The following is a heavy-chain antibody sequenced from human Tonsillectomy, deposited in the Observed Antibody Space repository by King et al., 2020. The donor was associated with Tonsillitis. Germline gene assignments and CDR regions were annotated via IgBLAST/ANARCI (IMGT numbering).Heavy chain of an antibody. J-gene: IGHJ4*02. CDR3: ARAVATIYFDY. V-gene: IGHV3-74*01. Sequence: VQLVESGGGLVQPGGSLRLSCAASGFTFSSYWMHWVRQAPGKGLVWVSRISGDGISTSYADSVKGRFTISRDNAKNTLYLQMSSLRAEDTAVYYCARAVATIYFDYWGQGTLVTVSS. CDR2: ISGDGIST. CDR1: GFTFSSYW. D-gene: IGHD5-12*01.